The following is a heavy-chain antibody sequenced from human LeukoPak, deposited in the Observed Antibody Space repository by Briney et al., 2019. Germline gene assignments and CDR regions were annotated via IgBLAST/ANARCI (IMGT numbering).Heavy chain of an antibody. Sequence: GGSLRLSCAVSGFSISNYWMTWVRQAPGKGLEWLANIKQDGSEKYYADSAKGRFTISRDNAKNSVYLQMNSLRGEDTAISLCARLYHTEWHLDYWGQGNRAPVSS. V-gene: IGHV3-7*05. J-gene: IGHJ4*02. CDR2: IKQDGSEK. D-gene: IGHD2-15*01. CDR1: GFSISNYW. CDR3: ARLYHTEWHLDY.